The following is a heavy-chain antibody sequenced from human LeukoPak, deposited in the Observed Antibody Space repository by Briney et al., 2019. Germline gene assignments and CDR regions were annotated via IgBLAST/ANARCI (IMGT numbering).Heavy chain of an antibody. D-gene: IGHD4-23*01. V-gene: IGHV3-30-3*01. Sequence: GGSLRLSCAASGFTFSNYAIHWVRQAPGKGLEWVAVISYDGSNKYYADSVKGRFTISRDNSKNTIYLQMNSLRAEDTAVYNCARGTGPTCGGNEYWGQVTLVTVSS. J-gene: IGHJ4*02. CDR3: ARGTGPTCGGNEY. CDR2: ISYDGSNK. CDR1: GFTFSNYA.